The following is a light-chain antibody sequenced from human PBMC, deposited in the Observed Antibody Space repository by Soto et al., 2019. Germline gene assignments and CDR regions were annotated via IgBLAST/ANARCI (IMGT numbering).Light chain of an antibody. CDR2: KAS. CDR3: QQYNSYSWT. Sequence: DIQMTQSPSTLSASVGDRVTITCRASQSISSWLAWYQQKPGKAPKPLIYKASSLESGVPSRLSGSGSGTEFTLTVSSLQPDDFATYYCQQYNSYSWTFGQGTKVEIK. J-gene: IGKJ1*01. CDR1: QSISSW. V-gene: IGKV1-5*03.